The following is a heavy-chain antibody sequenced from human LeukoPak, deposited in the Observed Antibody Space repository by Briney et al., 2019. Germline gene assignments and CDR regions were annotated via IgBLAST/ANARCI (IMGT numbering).Heavy chain of an antibody. CDR2: IIPILGIA. V-gene: IGHV1-69*04. J-gene: IGHJ6*02. D-gene: IGHD4-17*01. CDR3: ARDRDGDYDYYYYYGMDV. CDR1: GGTFSSYA. Sequence: GASVTVSCKASGGTFSSYAISWVRQAPGQGLEWMGRIIPILGIANYAQKFQGRVTITADKSTSTAYMELSSLRSEDTAVYYCARDRDGDYDYYYYYGMDVWGQGTTVTVSS.